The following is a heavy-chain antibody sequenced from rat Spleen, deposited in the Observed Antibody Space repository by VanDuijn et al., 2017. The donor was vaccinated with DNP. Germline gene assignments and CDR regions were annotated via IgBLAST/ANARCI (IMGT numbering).Heavy chain of an antibody. Sequence: EVQLVESGGGLVQPGRSLKLSCAASGFTFSDYYMAWVRQAPTKGLEWVATTTYDGRSAYYRDSVRGRFTVSRDNAKDTQFLQMDSLRSEDTATYYCARSNTYYDGTYYYWYFDFWGPGTMVTVSS. D-gene: IGHD1-12*02. CDR2: TTYDGRSA. CDR1: GFTFSDYY. J-gene: IGHJ1*01. V-gene: IGHV5-7*01. CDR3: ARSNTYYDGTYYYWYFDF.